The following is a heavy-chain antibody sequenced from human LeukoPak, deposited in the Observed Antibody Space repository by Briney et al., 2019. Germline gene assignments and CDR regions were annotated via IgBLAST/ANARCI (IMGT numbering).Heavy chain of an antibody. CDR1: GFTFSSYA. CDR2: ISGSGGST. V-gene: IGHV3-23*01. D-gene: IGHD2-2*01. Sequence: GGSLRLSCAASGFTFSSYAMSWVRQAPGKGLEWVSAISGSGGSTYYADSVKGRFTISRDNSKNTLYLQMNSLRAEDTAVYYCAKDAIYCSSTSCRTYYYYMDVWGKGTTVTVSS. J-gene: IGHJ6*03. CDR3: AKDAIYCSSTSCRTYYYYMDV.